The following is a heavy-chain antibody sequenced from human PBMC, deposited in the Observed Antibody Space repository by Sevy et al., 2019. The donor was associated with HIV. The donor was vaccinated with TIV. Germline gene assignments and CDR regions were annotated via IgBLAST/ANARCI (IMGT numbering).Heavy chain of an antibody. Sequence: SETLSLTCAVSGGSISSGGYSWSWIRQPPGKGLEWIGYIYHSGSTYYNPSLKSRVTISVDRSKNQFSLKLSSVTAADTAVYYCARALQYYYDNNLRVRGWFDPWGQGTLVTVSS. CDR2: IYHSGST. D-gene: IGHD3-22*01. CDR3: ARALQYYYDNNLRVRGWFDP. V-gene: IGHV4-30-2*01. J-gene: IGHJ5*02. CDR1: GGSISSGGYS.